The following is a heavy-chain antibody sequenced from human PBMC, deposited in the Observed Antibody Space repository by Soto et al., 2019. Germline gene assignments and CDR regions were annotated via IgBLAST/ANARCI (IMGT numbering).Heavy chain of an antibody. CDR1: GGSISSSSYY. CDR2: IYYSGST. Sequence: SETLSLTYTVSGGSISSSSYYWGWVRQPPGKGLEWIGNIYYSGSTYYNPSLKSRVTISLDSSKNQFSLKLTSVTAADTTVYYCARGTRLFTWNGYDGHRDAYDIWSQGTTVT. J-gene: IGHJ3*02. CDR3: ARGTRLFTWNGYDGHRDAYDI. V-gene: IGHV4-39*01. D-gene: IGHD5-12*01.